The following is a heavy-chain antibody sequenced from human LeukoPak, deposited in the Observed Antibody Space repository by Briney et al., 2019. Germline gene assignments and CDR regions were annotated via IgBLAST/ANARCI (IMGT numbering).Heavy chain of an antibody. CDR1: GDSISSGGYS. Sequence: PSETLSVTCAVSGDSISSGGYSWSWIRQPPGKGLEWIGYIYYSGSTYYNPSLKSRVTISVDTSKNQFSLKLSSVTAADTAVYYCARHIVVVVAATYNWFDPWGQGTLVTVSS. V-gene: IGHV4-30-4*07. J-gene: IGHJ5*02. CDR3: ARHIVVVVAATYNWFDP. CDR2: IYYSGST. D-gene: IGHD2-15*01.